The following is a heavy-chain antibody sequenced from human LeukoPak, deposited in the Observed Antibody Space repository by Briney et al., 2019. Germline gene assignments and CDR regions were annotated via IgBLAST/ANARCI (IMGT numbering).Heavy chain of an antibody. V-gene: IGHV4-61*02. Sequence: PSETLSLTCTVSGGSISSGDYYWSWIRQPAGKGLEWIGRIYTSGSTNYNPSLKSRVTMSVDTSKNQFSLKLSSVTAADTAVYYCARGNVVRDPGYYYYGMDVWGQGTTVTVSS. D-gene: IGHD4-23*01. CDR2: IYTSGST. CDR3: ARGNVVRDPGYYYYGMDV. J-gene: IGHJ6*02. CDR1: GGSISSGDYY.